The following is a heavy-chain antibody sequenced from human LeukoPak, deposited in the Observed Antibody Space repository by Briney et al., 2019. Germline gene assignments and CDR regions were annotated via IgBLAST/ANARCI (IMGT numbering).Heavy chain of an antibody. D-gene: IGHD3-22*01. CDR2: ISYDGSNK. CDR3: ARGAIVFDAFDF. CDR1: GFSFSSHA. V-gene: IGHV3-30-3*01. J-gene: IGHJ3*01. Sequence: GGSLGLSRAGSGFSFSSHAIHWVRQAPGKGLEWVAVISYDGSNKYYADSVKGRVTLSRDNSKNTLYLQMNSLRAEDTAVYYCARGAIVFDAFDFWGQGTMVTVSS.